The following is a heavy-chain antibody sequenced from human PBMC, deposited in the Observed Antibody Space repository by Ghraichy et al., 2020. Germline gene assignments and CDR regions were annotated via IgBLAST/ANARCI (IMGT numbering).Heavy chain of an antibody. D-gene: IGHD3-22*01. J-gene: IGHJ4*02. Sequence: GGSLRLSCAASGFTFSSYAMHWVRQAPGKGLEWVAVISYDGSNKYYADSVKGRFTLSRDNSKNTLYLQMNSLRAEDTAVYYCARLDSRGYYSGGTNYWGQGTLVTVSS. V-gene: IGHV3-30-3*01. CDR1: GFTFSSYA. CDR2: ISYDGSNK. CDR3: ARLDSRGYYSGGTNY.